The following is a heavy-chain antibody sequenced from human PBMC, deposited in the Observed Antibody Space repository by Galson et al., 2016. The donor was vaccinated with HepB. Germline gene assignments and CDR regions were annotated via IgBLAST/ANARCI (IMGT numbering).Heavy chain of an antibody. CDR1: GFTFTSYA. Sequence: LRLSCAASGFTFTSYAMSWVRQAPGKGLEWVSAISGGGGSTYYADSVKGRFTISRDNSKNTVYLQMNSLRAEDTALYYCAKSMNWNNHLLLFWGQGTLVTVSS. J-gene: IGHJ4*02. D-gene: IGHD1/OR15-1a*01. CDR2: ISGGGGST. CDR3: AKSMNWNNHLLLF. V-gene: IGHV3-23*01.